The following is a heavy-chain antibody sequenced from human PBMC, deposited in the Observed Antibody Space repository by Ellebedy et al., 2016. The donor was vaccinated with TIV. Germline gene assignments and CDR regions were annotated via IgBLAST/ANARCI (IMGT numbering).Heavy chain of an antibody. D-gene: IGHD2/OR15-2a*01. CDR3: ARHTSMAPSFVD. J-gene: IGHJ4*02. CDR1: GGPINSTNYY. Sequence: MPSETLSLTCTVSGGPINSTNYYWGWIRQSPGKGLEWIGSFYYSGSTYYNPSLTSRVTISVDASKNQFSLRLSSVTAADTAVYYWARHTSMAPSFVDWGQGTLVTVSS. CDR2: FYYSGST. V-gene: IGHV4-39*01.